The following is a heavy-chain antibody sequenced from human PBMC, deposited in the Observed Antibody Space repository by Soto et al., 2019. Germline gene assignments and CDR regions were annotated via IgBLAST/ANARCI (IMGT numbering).Heavy chain of an antibody. CDR3: AKEVYGAARGGMDV. J-gene: IGHJ6*02. Sequence: EVQLVESGGGLVQPGGSLRLSCAASGFTFRNNVMNWVRQAPGKGLEWVSAITDNGGSTYYADSVKGRCTISRDNSKNTLYLQMSSLRAEDTAVYYCAKEVYGAARGGMDVWGQGTKVTVSS. CDR1: GFTFRNNV. V-gene: IGHV3-23*04. D-gene: IGHD3-10*01. CDR2: ITDNGGST.